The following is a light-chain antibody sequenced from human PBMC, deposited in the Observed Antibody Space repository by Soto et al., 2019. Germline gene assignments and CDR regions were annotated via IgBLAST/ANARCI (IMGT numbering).Light chain of an antibody. CDR2: GAS. V-gene: IGKV3-20*01. J-gene: IGKJ3*01. CDR3: QQYGSSIFT. Sequence: EIVLTQSPGTLSLSPGERATLSCRASHSVSTSYLGWYQQKPGQAPRLLIYGASTRATGIPDRFSGSGSGTDFTLTISRLEPEDFAVYYCQQYGSSIFTFGPGTKVDIK. CDR1: HSVSTSY.